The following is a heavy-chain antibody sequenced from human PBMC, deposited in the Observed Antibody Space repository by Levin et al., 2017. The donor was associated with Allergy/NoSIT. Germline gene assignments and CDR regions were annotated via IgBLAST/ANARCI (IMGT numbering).Heavy chain of an antibody. CDR1: GFTVSSNY. J-gene: IGHJ4*02. CDR3: ARGGAYSGFNFDS. D-gene: IGHD5-12*01. Sequence: SCAASGFTVSSNYMSWVRQAPGKGLEWVSVIYSDGSTYYADSVKGRFTISRDNSKNTLYLQMNSLRAEDTAVYYCARGGAYSGFNFDSWGQGTLVTVSS. CDR2: IYSDGST. V-gene: IGHV3-53*01.